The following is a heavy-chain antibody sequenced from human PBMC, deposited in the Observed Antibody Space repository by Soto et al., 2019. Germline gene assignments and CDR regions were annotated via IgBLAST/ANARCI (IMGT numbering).Heavy chain of an antibody. Sequence: QVQMVQSGAEVKKPGASVKVSCKASGYTFTSYDINWVRQATGQGLEWMGWMNPNSGNTGYAQKFQGRVTMTRNTSISTAYMELSSLRSEDTAVYYCARGPPNYDFWSGYYNYYYYGMDVWGQWTTVTVSS. D-gene: IGHD3-3*01. CDR1: GYTFTSYD. CDR3: ARGPPNYDFWSGYYNYYYYGMDV. CDR2: MNPNSGNT. J-gene: IGHJ6*02. V-gene: IGHV1-8*01.